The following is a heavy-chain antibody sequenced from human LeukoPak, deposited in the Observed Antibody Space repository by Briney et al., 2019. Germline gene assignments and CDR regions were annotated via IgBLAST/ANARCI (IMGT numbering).Heavy chain of an antibody. CDR2: ISSDGSNT. J-gene: IGHJ5*02. CDR3: ARGVNGDSRFDP. V-gene: IGHV3-74*01. D-gene: IGHD4-17*01. Sequence: PGGPLRLSCAASGFTFSSYWMHWVRQAPGKGLVWVSRISSDGSNTRYADSVKGRFTISRDNAKKTLYLQMNSLRAEDTAVYYCARGVNGDSRFDPWGQGTLVTVSS. CDR1: GFTFSSYW.